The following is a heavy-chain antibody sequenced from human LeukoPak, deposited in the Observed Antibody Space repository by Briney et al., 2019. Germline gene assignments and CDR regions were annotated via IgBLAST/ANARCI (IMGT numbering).Heavy chain of an antibody. CDR1: GFTFDGYG. J-gene: IGHJ4*02. Sequence: GGSLRLSCAASGFTFDGYGMSWVRQAPGKGLEWVSGINWNGGSTGYADSVKGRFTISRDNAKNSLYLQMNSLRAEDTAVYHCARWDDYGDLLFDYWGQGTLVTVSS. CDR3: ARWDDYGDLLFDY. V-gene: IGHV3-20*01. D-gene: IGHD4-17*01. CDR2: INWNGGST.